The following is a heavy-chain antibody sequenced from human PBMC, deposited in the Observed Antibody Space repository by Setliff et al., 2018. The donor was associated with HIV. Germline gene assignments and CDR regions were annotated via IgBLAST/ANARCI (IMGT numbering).Heavy chain of an antibody. CDR1: GGSISTYY. Sequence: SETLSLTCTVSGGSISTYYWSWIRQPPGKGLEWIGLIYYNGNTNYSPSLKSRVTISVDSSKNQFSLKLTSVIAADAAIYYCARQFPPYHSGAHYSDLWSQGTLVTVSS. CDR2: IYYNGNT. J-gene: IGHJ5*02. D-gene: IGHD6-19*01. CDR3: ARQFPPYHSGAHYSDL. V-gene: IGHV4-59*01.